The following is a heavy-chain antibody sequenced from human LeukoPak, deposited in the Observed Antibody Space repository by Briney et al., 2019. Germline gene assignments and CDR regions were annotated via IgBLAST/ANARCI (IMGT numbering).Heavy chain of an antibody. CDR2: MNPNSGNT. J-gene: IGHJ5*02. CDR3: ATRGLVATSRWFDP. D-gene: IGHD5-12*01. Sequence: ASVKVSCKASGYTFTSYDINWVRQDTGQGLEWMGWMNPNSGNTGYAQKFQGRVTITRNTSISTAYMELSSLRSEDTAVYYCATRGLVATSRWFDPWGQGTLVTVSS. V-gene: IGHV1-8*03. CDR1: GYTFTSYD.